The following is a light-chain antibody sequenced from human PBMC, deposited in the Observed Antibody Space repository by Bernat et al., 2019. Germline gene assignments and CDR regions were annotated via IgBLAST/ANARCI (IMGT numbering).Light chain of an antibody. Sequence: QPALTQPASVSGSPGQSITIPCTGTSSDVGGYNYVSWYQQHSGKAPKLMIYDVSYRPSGVSNRFSGSKSGNTTSLTISWLQAEDEADYCCNSYTSSGTWVFGGGTKLTVL. CDR3: NSYTSSGTWV. CDR1: SSDVGGYNY. J-gene: IGLJ3*02. CDR2: DVS. V-gene: IGLV2-14*03.